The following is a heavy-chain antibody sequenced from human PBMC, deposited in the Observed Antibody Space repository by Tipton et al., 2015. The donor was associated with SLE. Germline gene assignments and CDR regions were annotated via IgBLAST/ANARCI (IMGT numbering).Heavy chain of an antibody. D-gene: IGHD1-1*01. Sequence: TLSLTCTVSGGSISSYYWSWIRQPPGNGLEWIAYIHYSGTTNYSPSLKSRVTVSVDTSKNQFSLRLTSVTAADSAVYYCARHSLYANNWRFYFASWGQGTLVAVSS. CDR1: GGSISSYY. V-gene: IGHV4-59*08. CDR2: IHYSGTT. J-gene: IGHJ4*02. CDR3: ARHSLYANNWRFYFAS.